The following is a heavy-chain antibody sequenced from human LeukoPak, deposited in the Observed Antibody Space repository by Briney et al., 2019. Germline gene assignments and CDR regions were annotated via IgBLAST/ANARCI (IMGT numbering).Heavy chain of an antibody. CDR2: IYPDDSDT. CDR1: GYIFANYW. J-gene: IGHJ4*02. V-gene: IGHV5-51*01. D-gene: IGHD5-24*01. Sequence: GESLKISCKGSGYIFANYWIAWVRQKPGKGLEWMGIIYPDDSDTRYSPSFQGQVTISADKSIATAYLQWSSLRASDTAMYYCARPVEMATSPFDYWGQGTLVTVSS. CDR3: ARPVEMATSPFDY.